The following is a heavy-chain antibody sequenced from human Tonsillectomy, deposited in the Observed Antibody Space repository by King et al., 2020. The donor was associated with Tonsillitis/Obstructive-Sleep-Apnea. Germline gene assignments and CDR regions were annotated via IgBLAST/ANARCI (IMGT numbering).Heavy chain of an antibody. V-gene: IGHV5-10-1*01. Sequence: QLVQSGAEVKKPGESLRISCKGSGYSFTSYWIFWVRQMPGTGLEWMGRIDPSDSYTNYSPSFQGHVTISADKSISTAYLQWSSLKAADTAMYYCARHAGFSGYEEDYWGQGSLVTVSS. CDR2: IDPSDSYT. J-gene: IGHJ4*02. CDR1: GYSFTSYW. D-gene: IGHD5-12*01. CDR3: ARHAGFSGYEEDY.